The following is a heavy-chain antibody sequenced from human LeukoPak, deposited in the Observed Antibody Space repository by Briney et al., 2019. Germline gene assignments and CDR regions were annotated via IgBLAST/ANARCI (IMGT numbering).Heavy chain of an antibody. CDR2: IHSGGNT. Sequence: GGSLRLSCAASGFTVSSSYMSWVRQAPGKGLEWVSVIHSGGNTYYADSVKGRFTISRDNSKNPLYLQMNSLRAEDTAVYYCTRDLNSGGSCWGQGTLVTVSS. V-gene: IGHV3-53*01. CDR1: GFTVSSSY. D-gene: IGHD2-15*01. J-gene: IGHJ4*02. CDR3: TRDLNSGGSC.